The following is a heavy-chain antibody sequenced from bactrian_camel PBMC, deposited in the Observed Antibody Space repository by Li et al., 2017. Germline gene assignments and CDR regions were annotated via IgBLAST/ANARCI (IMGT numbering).Heavy chain of an antibody. V-gene: IGHV3-3*01. CDR2: IRRSGGET. CDR3: AARGPYCYTKLSVRDFTY. Sequence: HVQLVESGGGTVQAGGSLRLSCAVSGATYSVYCMAWFRLPPGRAPAEREGIAAIRRSGGETWYAGSVKGRFTISQDNAKNTVYLQMNSLKPEDTAMYYCAARGPYCYTKLSVRDFTYWGQGTQVTVS. J-gene: IGHJ6*01. D-gene: IGHD2*01. CDR1: GATYSVYC.